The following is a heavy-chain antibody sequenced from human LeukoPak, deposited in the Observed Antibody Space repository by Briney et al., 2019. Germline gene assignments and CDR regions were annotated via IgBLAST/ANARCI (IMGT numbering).Heavy chain of an antibody. Sequence: PSETLSLTCTVSGASVSSYYWSWIRQPPGKGLEWIGYIYYSGSTNYNPSLKSRITISVDTSKNQSSLRLSSVTAADTAVYFCAMGFWYEEYFQHWGQGSLVLVSS. CDR2: IYYSGST. V-gene: IGHV4-59*02. CDR1: GASVSSYY. CDR3: AMGFWYEEYFQH. J-gene: IGHJ1*01. D-gene: IGHD6-13*01.